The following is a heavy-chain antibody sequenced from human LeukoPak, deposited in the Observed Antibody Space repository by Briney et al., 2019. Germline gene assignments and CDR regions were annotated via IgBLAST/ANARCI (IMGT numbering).Heavy chain of an antibody. CDR3: ARGGTVAVAYAFDI. CDR2: ISYDGSNK. J-gene: IGHJ3*02. Sequence: GGSLRLSCAASGFTFSSYAMHWVRQAPGKGLEWVAVISYDGSNKYYADSVKGRFTISRDNSKNTLYLQMNSLRAEDTAVYYCARGGTVAVAYAFDIWGQGTMVTVSS. CDR1: GFTFSSYA. D-gene: IGHD6-19*01. V-gene: IGHV3-30-3*01.